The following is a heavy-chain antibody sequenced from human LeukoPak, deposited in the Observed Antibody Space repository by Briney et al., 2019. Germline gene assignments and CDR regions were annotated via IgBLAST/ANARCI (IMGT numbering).Heavy chain of an antibody. CDR2: INPNSGGT. CDR1: GYTFTGYY. V-gene: IGHV1-2*02. CDR3: GRDWELRFHQGGLDY. Sequence: ASVKVSCKASGYTFTGYYIHWVRQAPGQGLEWRGWINPNSGGTNYAQKFQGRVTVTRDTSKSTAYMELSGLRSDDTAVYYCGRDWELRFHQGGLDYWGQGTLVTVSS. J-gene: IGHJ4*02. D-gene: IGHD3-3*01.